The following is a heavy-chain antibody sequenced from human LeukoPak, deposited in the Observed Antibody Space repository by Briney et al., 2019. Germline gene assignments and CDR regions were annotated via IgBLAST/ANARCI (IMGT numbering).Heavy chain of an antibody. CDR3: AKIQHIVVVTALIEY. J-gene: IGHJ4*02. D-gene: IGHD2-21*02. CDR1: LFIHLSYV. Sequence: GGSLRLSCLSSLFIHLSYVMHWVRQAPGKGLAWVAVRSNIESNKYYADSVKGRFTTSRDNPKNTLYLQLNSLRAENTALYYLAKIQHIVVVTALIEYWGQGTLVTVSS. V-gene: IGHV3-30*04. CDR2: RSNIESNK.